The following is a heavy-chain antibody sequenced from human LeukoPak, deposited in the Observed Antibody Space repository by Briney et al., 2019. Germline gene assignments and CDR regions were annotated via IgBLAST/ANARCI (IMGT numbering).Heavy chain of an antibody. D-gene: IGHD3-10*01. Sequence: SETLSLTCAVYGGPFSGYYWSWIRQPPGKGLEWIGEINHSGSTNYNPSLKSRVTISVDTSKNQFSLKLSSVTAADTAVYYCARGPGYYGSGSYDYWGQGTLVTVSS. CDR2: INHSGST. CDR1: GGPFSGYY. J-gene: IGHJ4*02. V-gene: IGHV4-34*01. CDR3: ARGPGYYGSGSYDY.